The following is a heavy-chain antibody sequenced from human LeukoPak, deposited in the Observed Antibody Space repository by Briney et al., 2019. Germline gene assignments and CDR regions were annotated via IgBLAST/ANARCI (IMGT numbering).Heavy chain of an antibody. J-gene: IGHJ4*02. D-gene: IGHD3-22*01. CDR3: ARGSNYYYDVTADYPRY. V-gene: IGHV1-46*01. Sequence: ASVKLSCKTSGYTFTTYYIHWVRQTPGQGLEWLGIINPSGGTTTYAQKFQGRVTMTRDTSTSTVYMELNTLRSEDTAVYYCARGSNYYYDVTADYPRYWGQGTLVTVSS. CDR2: INPSGGTT. CDR1: GYTFTTYY.